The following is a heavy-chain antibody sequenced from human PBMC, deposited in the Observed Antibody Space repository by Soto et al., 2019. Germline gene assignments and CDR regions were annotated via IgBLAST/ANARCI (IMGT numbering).Heavy chain of an antibody. Sequence: SETLSLTCTVSGGSISSYYWSWIRQPPGKGLEWIGYIYYSGSTNYNPSLKSRVTISVDTSKNQFSLKLSSVTAADTAVYYCARVEQLVGYYYYGMDVWGQGTTVTVSS. V-gene: IGHV4-59*01. CDR1: GGSISSYY. CDR2: IYYSGST. CDR3: ARVEQLVGYYYYGMDV. J-gene: IGHJ6*02. D-gene: IGHD6-13*01.